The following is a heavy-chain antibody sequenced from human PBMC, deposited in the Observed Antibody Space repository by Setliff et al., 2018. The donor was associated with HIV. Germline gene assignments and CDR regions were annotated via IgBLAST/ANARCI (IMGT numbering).Heavy chain of an antibody. CDR1: GGSVNTYY. J-gene: IGHJ4*01. CDR3: ARLRYSVFDY. V-gene: IGHV4-4*07. CDR2: IYTSGST. D-gene: IGHD3-9*01. Sequence: SETLSLTCTVSGGSVNTYYWTWIRQPAGKGLEWIGRIYTSGSTNYNPSLKSRVTMSVDTSKNQFSLKLSSVTAADTAAYYCARLRYSVFDYWGHGTLVTVSS.